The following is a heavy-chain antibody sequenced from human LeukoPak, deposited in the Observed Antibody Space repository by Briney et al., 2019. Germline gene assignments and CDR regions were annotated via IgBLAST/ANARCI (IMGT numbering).Heavy chain of an antibody. CDR2: INHSGST. V-gene: IGHV4-34*01. Sequence: SETLSLTCAVYGGSFSGYYWSWIRQPPGKGLEWIGEINHSGSTNYNPSLKSRVTISVDTSKNQFSLKLCSVTAADTAVYYCTRRRWLLYYFDYWGQGTLVTVSS. J-gene: IGHJ4*02. CDR3: TRRRWLLYYFDY. D-gene: IGHD3-3*01. CDR1: GGSFSGYY.